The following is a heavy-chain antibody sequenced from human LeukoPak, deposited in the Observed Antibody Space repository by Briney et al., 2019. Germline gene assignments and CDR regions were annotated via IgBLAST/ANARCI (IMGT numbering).Heavy chain of an antibody. D-gene: IGHD4-17*01. CDR2: IKRKTDGGTT. Sequence: GGSLRLSCAASGFTFSNAWMSWVRQAPGKGLEWVGRIKRKTDGGTTDYAAPVKGRFTISRDDSKNTMYLQMNSLKTEDKAVYYCTTVMTTVTDDYWGQGTLVTVSS. CDR1: GFTFSNAW. V-gene: IGHV3-15*01. J-gene: IGHJ4*02. CDR3: TTVMTTVTDDY.